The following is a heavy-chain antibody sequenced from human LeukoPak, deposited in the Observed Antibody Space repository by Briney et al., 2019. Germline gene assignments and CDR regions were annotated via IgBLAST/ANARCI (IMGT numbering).Heavy chain of an antibody. CDR1: GFTFSSYG. CDR2: IWYDGSNK. J-gene: IGHJ5*02. CDR3: ARDRRRSYTWFDP. D-gene: IGHD6-19*01. Sequence: PGRSLRLSCAASGFTFSSYGMHWVRQAPGKGLEWVAVIWYDGSNKYYADSVKGRFTISRDNSKNTLYLQMNSLRAEATAVYYCARDRRRSYTWFDPWGPGTLVTVSS. V-gene: IGHV3-33*01.